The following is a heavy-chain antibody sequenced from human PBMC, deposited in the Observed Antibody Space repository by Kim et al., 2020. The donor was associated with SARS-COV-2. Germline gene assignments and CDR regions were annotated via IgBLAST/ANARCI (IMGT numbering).Heavy chain of an antibody. CDR3: AKDLLIVGGGYFDL. V-gene: IGHV3-9*01. CDR2: ISWNSGSI. D-gene: IGHD3-22*01. J-gene: IGHJ2*01. Sequence: GGSLRLSCAASGFTFDDYAMHWVRQAPGKSLEWVSGISWNSGSIGYADSVKGRFTISRDNAKNSLYLQMNSLRAEDTALYCCAKDLLIVGGGYFDLWGRGTLVTVSS. CDR1: GFTFDDYA.